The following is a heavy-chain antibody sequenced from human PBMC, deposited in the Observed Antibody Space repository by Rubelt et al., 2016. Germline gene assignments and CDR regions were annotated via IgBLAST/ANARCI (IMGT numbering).Heavy chain of an antibody. J-gene: IGHJ4*02. D-gene: IGHD6-13*01. Sequence: QVQLQQWGAGLLKPSETLSLTCAVYGGSFSGYYWSWIRQPPGKGLEWIGEINHSGSTNYNPSLKWRVTISVDTSKNQCSLKLRSVTAADTAVYYCARGMRQQPPYYFDYWGQGTLVTVSS. V-gene: IGHV4-34*01. CDR1: GGSFSGYY. CDR2: INHSGST. CDR3: ARGMRQQPPYYFDY.